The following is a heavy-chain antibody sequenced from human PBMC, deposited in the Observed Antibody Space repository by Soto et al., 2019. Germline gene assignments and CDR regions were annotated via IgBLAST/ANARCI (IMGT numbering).Heavy chain of an antibody. J-gene: IGHJ4*02. CDR3: ARKRGYSYGLYS. V-gene: IGHV1-2*02. Sequence: ASVKVSCKASGYTFTGYYMHWARQAPGQGLEWMGWINPNSGGTNYAQKFQGRVTMTRDTSISTAYMELSRLRSDDTAVYYCARKRGYSYGLYSWGQGSLVPVSS. D-gene: IGHD5-18*01. CDR2: INPNSGGT. CDR1: GYTFTGYY.